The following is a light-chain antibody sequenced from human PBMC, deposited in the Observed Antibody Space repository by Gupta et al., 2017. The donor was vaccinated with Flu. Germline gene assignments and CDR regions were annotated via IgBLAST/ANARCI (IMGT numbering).Light chain of an antibody. CDR3: QQDGSSPFT. V-gene: IGKV3-20*01. CDR1: HSVTSSD. Sequence: EIVLTQSPATLSLSPGDRATPSCRAGHSVTSSDLAWIQQKPGQAPRLHIYGISNRATGIPDRFSGSGSDTKFSLTISRLEPQDFAVYYCQQDGSSPFTFGGGTKVEIK. CDR2: GIS. J-gene: IGKJ4*01.